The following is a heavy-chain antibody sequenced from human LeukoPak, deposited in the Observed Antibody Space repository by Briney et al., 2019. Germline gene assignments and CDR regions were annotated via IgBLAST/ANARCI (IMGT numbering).Heavy chain of an antibody. CDR2: INPSVSDT. CDR1: GYTSTTYW. V-gene: IGHV5-51*01. Sequence: GEPWKIPGKAPGYTSTTYWISWAGQMCRQDLEWSGFINPSVSDTTYTPSFQGQVTISVHKSIRTAYLEWSSLKASDTVMYYCASHYIEPDSLDIWGQGTMVTVSS. J-gene: IGHJ3*02. CDR3: ASHYIEPDSLDI. D-gene: IGHD4-11*01.